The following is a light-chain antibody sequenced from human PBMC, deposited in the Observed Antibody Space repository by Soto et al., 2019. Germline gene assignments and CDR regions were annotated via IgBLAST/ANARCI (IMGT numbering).Light chain of an antibody. CDR1: ITDIGAYNY. Sequence: QSVLTQPASVSGSPGQSITISCTGTITDIGAYNYVSWYQQHPGKAPKLLIYGVSSRPSGVPDRFSGSKSGNTASLTVSGLQAEDEADYYCTSHAGSNNYVFGTGTKVTVL. J-gene: IGLJ1*01. CDR3: TSHAGSNNYV. V-gene: IGLV2-8*01. CDR2: GVS.